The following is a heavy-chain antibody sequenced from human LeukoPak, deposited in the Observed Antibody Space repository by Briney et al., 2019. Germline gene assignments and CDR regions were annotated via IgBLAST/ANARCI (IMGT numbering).Heavy chain of an antibody. CDR2: LNSDGSST. Sequence: GSLRLSCAASGFTFSSYWMHWVRQAQGKGLVWVSCLNSDGSSTRYADSVRGRFTISGDNAKNTLYLQMNSLRAEDTAVYYCATGNYHAFDIWGQGTMVTVSS. CDR3: ATGNYHAFDI. J-gene: IGHJ3*02. D-gene: IGHD1-7*01. CDR1: GFTFSSYW. V-gene: IGHV3-74*01.